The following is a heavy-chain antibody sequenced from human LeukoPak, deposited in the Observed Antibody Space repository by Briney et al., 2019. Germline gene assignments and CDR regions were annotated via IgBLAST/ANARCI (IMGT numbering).Heavy chain of an antibody. J-gene: IGHJ4*02. CDR3: AKINSGRYTDY. V-gene: IGHV3-23*01. CDR1: GFTFSNYA. Sequence: PGGSLRLSCAASGFTFSNYAMSWVRQAPGKGLEWVSSISSSGGGTYYADSVKGRFTISRDNSKNTLSLQMNSLKAEDTAVYYCAKINSGRYTDYWGQGTLVTVSS. CDR2: ISSSGGGT. D-gene: IGHD1-26*01.